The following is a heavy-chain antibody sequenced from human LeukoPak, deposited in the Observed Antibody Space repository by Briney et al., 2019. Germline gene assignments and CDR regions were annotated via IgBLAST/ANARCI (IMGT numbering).Heavy chain of an antibody. J-gene: IGHJ4*02. Sequence: GGSLRLSCAASGFTFSNYAMSWVRQAPGKGLEWVSTISDSGDPTYYADSVKGRFTISRDNSKNTLYLKVSSLRAEDTAVYYCARIVGMPAGSDYYFDYWGQGTLVTVSS. CDR2: ISDSGDPT. CDR1: GFTFSNYA. V-gene: IGHV3-23*01. CDR3: ARIVGMPAGSDYYFDY. D-gene: IGHD3-10*01.